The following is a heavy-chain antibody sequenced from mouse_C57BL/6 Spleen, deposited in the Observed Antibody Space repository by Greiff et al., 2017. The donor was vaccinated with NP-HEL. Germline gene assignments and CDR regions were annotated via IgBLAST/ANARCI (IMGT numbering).Heavy chain of an antibody. CDR2: ISSGSSAI. CDR3: ARNWDFDC. V-gene: IGHV5-17*01. D-gene: IGHD4-1*01. CDR1: GFTFSDYG. J-gene: IGHJ2*01. Sequence: EVKLVESGGGLVKPGGSLKLSCAASGFTFSDYGMHWVRQAPEKGLEWVAYISSGSSAIYYADTVTGRFTISRDNAKNTLFLQMTSQRCEDRAMYYCARNWDFDCWGQGTTLTVSS.